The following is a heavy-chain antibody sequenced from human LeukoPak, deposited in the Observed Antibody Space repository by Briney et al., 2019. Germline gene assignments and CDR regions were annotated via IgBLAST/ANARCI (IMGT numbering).Heavy chain of an antibody. CDR3: ARESYYDVLTGYYLNWFDP. J-gene: IGHJ5*02. D-gene: IGHD3-9*01. Sequence: ASVKVSCKASGYTFTSYGISWVRQAPGQGLEWMGGISDYNGNTNYAQKLQGRVTMTTDTSTSTAYMELRSLRSDDTAVYYCARESYYDVLTGYYLNWFDPWGQGTLVTVSS. CDR1: GYTFTSYG. V-gene: IGHV1-18*01. CDR2: ISDYNGNT.